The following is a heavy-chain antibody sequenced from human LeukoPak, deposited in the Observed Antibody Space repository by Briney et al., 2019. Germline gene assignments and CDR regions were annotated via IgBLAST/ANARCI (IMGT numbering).Heavy chain of an antibody. CDR3: ARVRHYYGSGSPLGGLQH. CDR2: INHSGST. CDR1: GGSFSGYY. Sequence: PSETLSLTCAVYGGSFSGYYWSWIRQPPGKGLEWIREINHSGSTNYNPSLKSRVTISVDTSKNQFSLKLSSVTAADTAVYYCARVRHYYGSGSPLGGLQHWGQGTLVTVSS. J-gene: IGHJ1*01. V-gene: IGHV4-34*01. D-gene: IGHD3-10*01.